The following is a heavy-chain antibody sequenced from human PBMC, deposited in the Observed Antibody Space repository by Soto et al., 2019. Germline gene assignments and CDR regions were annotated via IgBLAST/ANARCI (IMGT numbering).Heavy chain of an antibody. D-gene: IGHD3-3*01. CDR1: GGSFSGYH. CDR2: INHFGST. V-gene: IGHV4-34*01. Sequence: QVQLQQWGAGLLKPLETLSLTCAVYGGSFSGYHWSWIRQPPGKGLEWIGEINHFGSTNYNPSLKSRFTISVDTSKNQFSLNLSSVTAADTAVYYCGTFFGLSHWGQGTLVTVSS. J-gene: IGHJ4*02. CDR3: GTFFGLSH.